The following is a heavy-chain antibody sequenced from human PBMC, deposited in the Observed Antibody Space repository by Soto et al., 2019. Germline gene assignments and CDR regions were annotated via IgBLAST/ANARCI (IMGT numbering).Heavy chain of an antibody. D-gene: IGHD3-3*01. CDR1: GFTFTSYA. CDR2: ISGSGGDT. J-gene: IGHJ5*02. V-gene: IGHV3-23*01. Sequence: GGSLRLSCSASGFTFTSYAMSWVRQAPGKGLEWVSGISGSGGDTKSADSVKGRFTISRDSFKNIQYLQMNSLRSEDTTVYYCAKRDCWTLYKADLESWGQGTLVTVFS. CDR3: AKRDCWTLYKADLES.